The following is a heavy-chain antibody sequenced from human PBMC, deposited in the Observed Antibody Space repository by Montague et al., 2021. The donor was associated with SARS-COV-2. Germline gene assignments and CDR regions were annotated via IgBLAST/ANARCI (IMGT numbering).Heavy chain of an antibody. J-gene: IGHJ3*02. D-gene: IGHD3-22*01. CDR2: NYYTASN. V-gene: IGHV4-39*01. CDR3: ARHGYYETYDAFDI. CDR1: GSSISSNNYY. Sequence: SETLSLTCTVPGSSISSNNYYWGWIRPPPGQELEWNRNNYYTASNYYNPSLQRPVTIYVATAKNQFSLKLSSVTAADTAVYYCARHGYYETYDAFDIWGQGTMVTVSS.